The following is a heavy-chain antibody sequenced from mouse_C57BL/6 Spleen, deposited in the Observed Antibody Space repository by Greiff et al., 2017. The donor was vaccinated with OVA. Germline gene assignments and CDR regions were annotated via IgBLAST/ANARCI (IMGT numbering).Heavy chain of an antibody. D-gene: IGHD2-4*01. CDR2: INPSNGGT. CDR3: AREGYYDYDWFAY. V-gene: IGHV1-53*01. Sequence: QVQLQQPGPELVKPGASVKLSCKASGYTFTSYWMHWVKQRPGQGLEWIGNINPSNGGTNYNEKFKSKATLTVDKSSSTAYMQLSSLTSEDSAVYYCAREGYYDYDWFAYWGQGTLVTVSA. CDR1: GYTFTSYW. J-gene: IGHJ3*01.